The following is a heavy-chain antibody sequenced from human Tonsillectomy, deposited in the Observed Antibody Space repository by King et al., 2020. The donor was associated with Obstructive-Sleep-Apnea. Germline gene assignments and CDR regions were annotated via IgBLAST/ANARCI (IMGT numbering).Heavy chain of an antibody. CDR2: ISSYNIYI. J-gene: IGHJ5*02. CDR3: ARDPEGPTLNWFDP. V-gene: IGHV3-21*01. CDR1: GFTFSTYS. Sequence: VQLVESGGGLVKPGGSLRLSCAASGFTFSTYSMNWVRQAPGKGLEWVSSISSYNIYIYYADSVKGRFTISRDNAKNSLYLQMNSLRAEETSVYYCARDPEGPTLNWFDPWGQGTLVTVSS.